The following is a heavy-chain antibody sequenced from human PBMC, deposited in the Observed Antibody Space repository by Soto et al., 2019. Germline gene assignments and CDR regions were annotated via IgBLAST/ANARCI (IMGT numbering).Heavy chain of an antibody. Sequence: PSETLSLTCAVYGGSFSGYYWSWIRQPPGKGLEWIGEINHSGSTNYNPSLKSRVTISVDTSKNQFSLKLSSVTAADTAVYYCARAGYCSSTSCYNYYYYMDVWGRGTTVTVSS. CDR1: GGSFSGYY. CDR3: ARAGYCSSTSCYNYYYYMDV. D-gene: IGHD2-2*02. J-gene: IGHJ6*03. CDR2: INHSGST. V-gene: IGHV4-34*01.